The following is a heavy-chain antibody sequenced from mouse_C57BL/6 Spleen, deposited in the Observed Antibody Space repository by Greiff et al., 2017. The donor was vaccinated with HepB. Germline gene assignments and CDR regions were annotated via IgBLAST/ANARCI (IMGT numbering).Heavy chain of an antibody. V-gene: IGHV1-77*01. Sequence: QVHVKQSGAELVKPGASVKISCKASGYTFTDYYINWVKQRPGQGLEWIGKIGPGSGSTYYNEKFKGKATLPADNSSSTAYMQLSSLTSEDSAVYFCASQHMIRGAWFAYWGQGTLVTVSA. CDR3: ASQHMIRGAWFAY. CDR1: GYTFTDYY. CDR2: IGPGSGST. D-gene: IGHD2-4*01. J-gene: IGHJ3*01.